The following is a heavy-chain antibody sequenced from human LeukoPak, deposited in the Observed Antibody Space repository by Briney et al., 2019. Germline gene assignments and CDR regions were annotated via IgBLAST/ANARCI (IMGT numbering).Heavy chain of an antibody. CDR3: ARERRSSGWYDAFDM. Sequence: AGGSLRLSCAASEFTFSSFWMHWVRQAPGKGLVWVSRINNDGSDIRYADSVKGRFTISRDNAKNTLYLQMNSLRAEDTAVYYCARERRSSGWYDAFDMRGQGTVVTVSS. D-gene: IGHD6-19*01. CDR1: EFTFSSFW. CDR2: INNDGSDI. V-gene: IGHV3-74*01. J-gene: IGHJ3*02.